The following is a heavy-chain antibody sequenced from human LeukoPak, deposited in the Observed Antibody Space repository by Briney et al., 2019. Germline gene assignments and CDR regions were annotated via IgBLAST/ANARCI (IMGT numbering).Heavy chain of an antibody. Sequence: PGGSLRLSCAASGFTFSSYAMSWVRQAPREGLECVSAISGSGGSTYYADSVKGRFTISRDNSKNTLYLQMNSLRAEDTAIYYCAKDLGYYGSAPSCMDVWGQGTAVTVSS. D-gene: IGHD3-10*01. CDR3: AKDLGYYGSAPSCMDV. V-gene: IGHV3-23*01. J-gene: IGHJ6*02. CDR1: GFTFSSYA. CDR2: ISGSGGST.